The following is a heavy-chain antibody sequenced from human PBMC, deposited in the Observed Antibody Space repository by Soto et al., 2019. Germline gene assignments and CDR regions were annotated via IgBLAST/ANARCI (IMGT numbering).Heavy chain of an antibody. CDR2: ISSSSSTI. CDR1: GFTFSSYS. D-gene: IGHD3-22*01. J-gene: IGHJ6*02. CDR3: AREYASSGPPGYYYGMDV. Sequence: GGSLRLSCAASGFTFSSYSMNWVRQAPGKGLEWVSYISSSSSTIYYADSVKGRFTISRDNAKNSLYLQMNSLRDEDTAVYYCAREYASSGPPGYYYGMDVWGQGTTVTV. V-gene: IGHV3-48*02.